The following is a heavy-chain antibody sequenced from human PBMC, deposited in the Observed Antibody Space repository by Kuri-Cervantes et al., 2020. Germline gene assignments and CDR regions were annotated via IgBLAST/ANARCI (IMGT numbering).Heavy chain of an antibody. V-gene: IGHV1-18*01. Sequence: ASVKVSCKAFGYTFTSYGISWVRQAPGQGLEWMGWISAYNGNTNYAQKLQGRVTMTTDTSTSTAYMELSRLRSDDTAVYYCAREVDTAMFFNGMDVWGQGTTVTVPS. J-gene: IGHJ6*02. CDR2: ISAYNGNT. CDR1: GYTFTSYG. D-gene: IGHD5-18*01. CDR3: AREVDTAMFFNGMDV.